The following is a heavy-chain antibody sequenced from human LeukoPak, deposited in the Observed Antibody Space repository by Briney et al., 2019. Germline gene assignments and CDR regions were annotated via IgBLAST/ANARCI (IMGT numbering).Heavy chain of an antibody. Sequence: ASVKVSCKASGGTFSSYAISWVRQAPGQGLEWMGGIIPIFGTANYAQKFQGRVTITADESTSTAYMELSSLRSEDTAVYYCARGQWKLDYYYYMDVWGKGTTVTISS. CDR3: ARGQWKLDYYYYMDV. CDR1: GGTFSSYA. V-gene: IGHV1-69*13. J-gene: IGHJ6*03. CDR2: IIPIFGTA. D-gene: IGHD1-26*01.